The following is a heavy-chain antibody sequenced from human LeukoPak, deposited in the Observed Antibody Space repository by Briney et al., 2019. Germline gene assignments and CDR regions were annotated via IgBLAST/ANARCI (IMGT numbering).Heavy chain of an antibody. CDR3: ARAGGDYSNYGVHFDY. Sequence: ASVKVSCKASGGTFSSYAISWVRQAPGQGLEWMGWINTNTGNPTYAQGFTGRFVFSLDTSVSTAYLQISSLKAEDTAVYYCARAGGDYSNYGVHFDYWGQGTLVTVSS. J-gene: IGHJ4*02. CDR2: INTNTGNP. D-gene: IGHD4-11*01. V-gene: IGHV7-4-1*02. CDR1: GGTFSSYA.